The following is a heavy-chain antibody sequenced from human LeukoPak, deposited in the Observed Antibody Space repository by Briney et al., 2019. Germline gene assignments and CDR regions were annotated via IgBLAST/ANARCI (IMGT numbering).Heavy chain of an antibody. CDR2: IIPILGIA. CDR1: GGTFSSYT. V-gene: IGHV1-69*04. D-gene: IGHD3-3*01. J-gene: IGHJ5*02. Sequence: SVKVSCKASGGTFSSYTISWVRQAPGQGLEWMGRIIPILGIANYAQKFQGRVTITADKSTSTAYMEPSSLRSEDTAVYYCAREDDFWSGRKNWFDPWGQGTLVTVSS. CDR3: AREDDFWSGRKNWFDP.